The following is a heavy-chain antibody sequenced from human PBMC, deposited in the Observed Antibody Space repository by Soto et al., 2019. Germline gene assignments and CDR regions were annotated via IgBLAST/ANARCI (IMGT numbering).Heavy chain of an antibody. J-gene: IGHJ4*02. CDR3: AKDLGPSSSPDY. Sequence: PXXSLRLSCAPSGFTFTSYAMSWVRQAPGXGLEWVSAIXSSGGXKSYEESVKGRXTISRENSXKTLYLQMTSLRAEDTAVYYCAKDLGPSSSPDYWGKGTLVTVYS. V-gene: IGHV3-23*01. CDR2: IXSSGGXK. CDR1: GFTFTSYA. D-gene: IGHD6-13*01.